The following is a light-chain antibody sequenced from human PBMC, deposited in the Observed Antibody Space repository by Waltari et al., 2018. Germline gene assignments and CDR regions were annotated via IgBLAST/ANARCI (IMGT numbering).Light chain of an antibody. V-gene: IGKV1-17*03. J-gene: IGKJ4*01. CDR3: LQHNSYPP. CDR1: QGISHY. CDR2: AAS. Sequence: DIQMTQSPPAMSASVGDRVTITCRASQGISHYLAWFQQKPGKVPTRLIYAASSLQSGVPSRFSGSGSGTEFTLTISSLQPEDFATYYCLQHNSYPPFGGGTKVEIK.